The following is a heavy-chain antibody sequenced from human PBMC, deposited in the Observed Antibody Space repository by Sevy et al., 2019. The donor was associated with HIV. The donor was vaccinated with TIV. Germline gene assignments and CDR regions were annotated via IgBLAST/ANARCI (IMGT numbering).Heavy chain of an antibody. J-gene: IGHJ4*02. D-gene: IGHD3-22*01. CDR1: GYTLTGFS. CDR3: ATTKDYYDSSAYPFDY. Sequence: ASVKVSCKVSGYTLTGFSMHWVRQAPGKGLEWMATFDPEDDETIYAQKFQGRVTMTEDTSTDTAYMELSSLSSEDTAVYYCATTKDYYDSSAYPFDYWGQGTLVTVSS. CDR2: FDPEDDET. V-gene: IGHV1-24*01.